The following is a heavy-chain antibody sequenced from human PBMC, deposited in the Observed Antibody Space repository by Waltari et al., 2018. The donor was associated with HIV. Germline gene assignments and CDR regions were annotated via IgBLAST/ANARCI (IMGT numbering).Heavy chain of an antibody. CDR3: ARGHRETVTTLRFDP. Sequence: EVQVLESGGGLVQPGGSLRLSCAASGFTFSAYAMGWVRQAPGKGLEWVSDIGRSGATTFYADSVKGRFTISRDNSKNTLYLQMNSLRAEDTAVYYCARGHRETVTTLRFDPWGQGTLVTVSS. CDR1: GFTFSAYA. V-gene: IGHV3-23*01. CDR2: IGRSGATT. J-gene: IGHJ5*02. D-gene: IGHD4-17*01.